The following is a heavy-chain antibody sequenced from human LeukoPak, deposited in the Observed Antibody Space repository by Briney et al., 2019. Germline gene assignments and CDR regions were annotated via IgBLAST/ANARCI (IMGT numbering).Heavy chain of an antibody. CDR3: AKTQGYYDA. Sequence: GGSLRLSCVASGFTFSNYAMTWVHQAPGKGLELVSGIWGADDKTVYGDAVKGRFTISRDNSKNTLYLRMNSLRADDTAVYYCAKTQGYYDAWGQGALVTVPS. D-gene: IGHD2-15*01. CDR2: IWGADDKT. V-gene: IGHV3-23*01. J-gene: IGHJ5*02. CDR1: GFTFSNYA.